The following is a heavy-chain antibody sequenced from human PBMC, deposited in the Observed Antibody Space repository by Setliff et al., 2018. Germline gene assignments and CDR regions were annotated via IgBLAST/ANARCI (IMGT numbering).Heavy chain of an antibody. CDR3: ARKYNFWSGELDY. J-gene: IGHJ4*02. CDR2: IDYSGTT. Sequence: PSETLSLTCSVSGGSITSHYWSWIRQSPGKGLEWIGYIDYSGTTNYNPSLKSRVTISSDTSKRQFSLRLTSVTAADTAVYYCARKYNFWSGELDYWGQGTLVTVSS. D-gene: IGHD3-3*01. V-gene: IGHV4-59*11. CDR1: GGSITSHY.